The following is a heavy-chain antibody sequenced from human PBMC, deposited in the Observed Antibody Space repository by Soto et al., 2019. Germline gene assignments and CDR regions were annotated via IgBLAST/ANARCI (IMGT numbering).Heavy chain of an antibody. Sequence: QVQLVESGGGVVQPGRSLRLSCVASGFTFSSYGMHWVRQAPGKGLEWVAVISYDGSNKYYADSVKGRFTISRDNSKNTLYLLMNSLRAEDTAVYSCAKDLRVYGDIYYYYYYGMDVWGQGTTVTVSS. CDR2: ISYDGSNK. D-gene: IGHD4-17*01. CDR3: AKDLRVYGDIYYYYYYGMDV. J-gene: IGHJ6*02. CDR1: GFTFSSYG. V-gene: IGHV3-30*18.